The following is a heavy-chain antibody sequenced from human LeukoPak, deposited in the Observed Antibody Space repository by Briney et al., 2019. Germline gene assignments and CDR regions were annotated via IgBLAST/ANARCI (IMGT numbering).Heavy chain of an antibody. D-gene: IGHD5-18*01. V-gene: IGHV3-48*01. CDR2: ISSSSSTI. CDR3: ARGIQLWLGDAFDI. J-gene: IGHJ3*02. Sequence: GGSLRLSCAASGFTFSSYSMNWVRQAPGKGLEWVSYISSSSSTIYYADSVKGRFTISRDNAKNSLYLQMDSLRAEDTAVYYCARGIQLWLGDAFDIWGQGTMVTVSS. CDR1: GFTFSSYS.